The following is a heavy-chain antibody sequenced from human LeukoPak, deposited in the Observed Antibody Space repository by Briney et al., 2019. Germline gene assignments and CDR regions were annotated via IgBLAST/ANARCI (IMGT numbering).Heavy chain of an antibody. Sequence: GGSLRLSCAASGFTFSSYGMSWVRQAPGKGLEWVSLIRKSDGSTYYADSVKGRFSISRDNSKNTLFLQMNSLRGEDTAMYYCARVQGGGFRTADSWGQGTLVTVSS. CDR1: GFTFSSYG. J-gene: IGHJ4*02. CDR2: IRKSDGST. CDR3: ARVQGGGFRTADS. D-gene: IGHD1-14*01. V-gene: IGHV3-23*01.